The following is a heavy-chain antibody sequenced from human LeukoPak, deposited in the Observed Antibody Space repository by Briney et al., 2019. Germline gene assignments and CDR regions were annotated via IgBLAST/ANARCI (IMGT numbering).Heavy chain of an antibody. CDR3: ARGIKDSSGWYRWFDP. CDR2: IYYSGST. Sequence: SETLSLTCTVSGGSISSGGYYWSWIRQHPGKGLEWIGYIYYSGSTYYNPSLKSRVTISVDTSKNQFSLKLSSVTAADTAVYYCARGIKDSSGWYRWFDPWGQGTLVTVSS. J-gene: IGHJ5*02. D-gene: IGHD6-19*01. CDR1: GGSISSGGYY. V-gene: IGHV4-31*03.